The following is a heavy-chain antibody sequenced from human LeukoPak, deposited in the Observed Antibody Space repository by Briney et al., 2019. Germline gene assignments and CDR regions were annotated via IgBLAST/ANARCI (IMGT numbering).Heavy chain of an antibody. J-gene: IGHJ3*01. CDR2: INWNSGSI. V-gene: IGHV3-9*01. CDR3: AKTPGGDYHDASDV. CDR1: GVAFDDSA. Sequence: GGSLRLSCAASGVAFDDSAMHWVRQAPGKGLEWVSGINWNSGSIAYADSVNGRFTISGDNAKNSLYLQMNSPRTEDTALYYCAKTPGGDYHDASDVWGQGTMVTVSS. D-gene: IGHD2-21*02.